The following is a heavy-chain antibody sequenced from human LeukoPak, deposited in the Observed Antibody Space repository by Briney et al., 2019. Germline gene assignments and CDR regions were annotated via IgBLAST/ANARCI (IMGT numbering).Heavy chain of an antibody. J-gene: IGHJ4*02. Sequence: ASVKVSCKASGYTFTSYGISWVRQAPGQGLEWMGWISAYNGNTNYAQKLQGRVTMTTDTSTSTAYMELRSLRSDDTAVYYCARGGDYYDSSGYFDYWSQGTLVTVSS. CDR1: GYTFTSYG. D-gene: IGHD3-22*01. CDR2: ISAYNGNT. CDR3: ARGGDYYDSSGYFDY. V-gene: IGHV1-18*01.